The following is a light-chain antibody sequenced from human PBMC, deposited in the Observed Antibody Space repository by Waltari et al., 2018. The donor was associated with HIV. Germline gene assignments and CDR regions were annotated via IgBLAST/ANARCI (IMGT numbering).Light chain of an antibody. CDR1: QGITSA. V-gene: IGKV1-13*02. J-gene: IGKJ2*03. Sequence: AIQLTQSPSSLSASVGDTVTLTCRASQGITSALAWYQHKAGKAPEFLVHDASTLESGVPSRFSGSGSATDCSLTISGLQPEDFATYYCQQYKGYPHSFGQGTRLEIK. CDR3: QQYKGYPHS. CDR2: DAS.